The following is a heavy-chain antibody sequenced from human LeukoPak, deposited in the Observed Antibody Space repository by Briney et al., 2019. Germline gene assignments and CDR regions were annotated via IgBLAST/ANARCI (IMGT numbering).Heavy chain of an antibody. CDR3: ARLGAVDIVATPYDY. Sequence: GESLKISCKGSGYSFTSYWIGWVRQMPGKGLEWMGIIYPGDSDTRYSPSFQGQVTISADKSISTAYLQWGSLKASDTAMYYCARLGAVDIVATPYDYWGQGTLVTVSS. D-gene: IGHD5-12*01. CDR1: GYSFTSYW. CDR2: IYPGDSDT. V-gene: IGHV5-51*01. J-gene: IGHJ4*02.